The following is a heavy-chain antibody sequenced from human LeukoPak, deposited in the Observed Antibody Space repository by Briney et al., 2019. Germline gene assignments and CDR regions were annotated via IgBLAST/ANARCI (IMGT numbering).Heavy chain of an antibody. CDR1: GFTFSSHA. Sequence: GGSLRLSCAASGFTFSSHAMAWVRQAPGKGLEWVSAIGGLGSSTYYGDSVKGRFTISRANSKNTVYLQMDSLRVEDTAVYYCARDPGVVAFHYFDFWGQGTLITVSS. D-gene: IGHD3-3*01. J-gene: IGHJ4*02. V-gene: IGHV3-23*01. CDR2: IGGLGSST. CDR3: ARDPGVVAFHYFDF.